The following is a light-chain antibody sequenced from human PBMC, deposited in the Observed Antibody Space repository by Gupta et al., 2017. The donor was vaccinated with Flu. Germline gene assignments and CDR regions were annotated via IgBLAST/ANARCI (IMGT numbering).Light chain of an antibody. CDR3: SSYTSISTLWV. CDR1: SSHVGGYNY. J-gene: IGLJ3*02. V-gene: IGLV2-14*01. Sequence: SALTQPASVSGSPGQSFTISCTGTSSHVGGYNYVSWYQQHPGKAPTLMIYEVRKRPSVVANCFSDSKSGDTPPLTISGRHEDDDADYYSSSYTSISTLWVFGGGTKVTVL. CDR2: EVR.